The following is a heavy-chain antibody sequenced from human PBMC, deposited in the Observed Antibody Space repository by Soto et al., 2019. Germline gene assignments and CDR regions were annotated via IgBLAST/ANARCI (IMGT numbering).Heavy chain of an antibody. CDR2: FDPEDGET. CDR3: ATGLGVGYGMDV. Sequence: ASVKVSCKVSGYTLTELSMHWVRQAPGKGLEWMGGFDPEDGETIYAQKFQGRVTMTEDTSTDTAYMELSSLRSEDTAVYYCATGLGVGYGMDVWGQGTTVTVSS. J-gene: IGHJ6*02. V-gene: IGHV1-24*01. CDR1: GYTLTELS. D-gene: IGHD3-10*01.